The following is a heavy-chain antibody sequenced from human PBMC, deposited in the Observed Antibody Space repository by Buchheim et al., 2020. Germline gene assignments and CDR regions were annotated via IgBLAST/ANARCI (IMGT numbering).Heavy chain of an antibody. J-gene: IGHJ4*02. CDR2: IHGDGRST. V-gene: IGHV3-74*01. CDR3: ARDPMIEGNY. Sequence: EVRLVESGGGLVQPGGSLRLSCAASGFTFSSYWMHWVRHAPGKGPVWVSRIHGDGRSTSYADSVKGRFTISRDNATNMLHLQMNNLRDEDTAVYYCARDPMIEGNYWGQGTL. D-gene: IGHD3-22*01. CDR1: GFTFSSYW.